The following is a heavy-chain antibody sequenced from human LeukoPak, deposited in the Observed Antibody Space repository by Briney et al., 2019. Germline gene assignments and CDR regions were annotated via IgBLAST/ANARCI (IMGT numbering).Heavy chain of an antibody. D-gene: IGHD6-6*01. CDR3: ARAGHSSLSYYYYYYMDV. V-gene: IGHV3-30*19. CDR2: ISYDGSNK. Sequence: PGGSLRLSCAASGFTFSNYGMYWVRQAPGKGLEWVAVISYDGSNKYYADSVKGRFTISRDNSKNTLYLQMNSLRAEDTAVYYCARAGHSSLSYYYYYYMDVWGKGTTVTVSS. CDR1: GFTFSNYG. J-gene: IGHJ6*03.